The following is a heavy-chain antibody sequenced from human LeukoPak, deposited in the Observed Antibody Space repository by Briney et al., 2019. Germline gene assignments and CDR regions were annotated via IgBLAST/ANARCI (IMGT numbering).Heavy chain of an antibody. CDR2: ISRDGSST. CDR1: GFTFSSYW. CDR3: ARDLMVTNWFDP. Sequence: GGSLRLSCAASGFTFSSYWMHWVRQGPGKGLVWVAHISRDGSSTNYADSVKGRFTISRDNARNTLYLQMNSLRAEDTALYYCARDLMVTNWFDPWGQGTLVTVTP. V-gene: IGHV3-74*01. J-gene: IGHJ5*02. D-gene: IGHD2-21*02.